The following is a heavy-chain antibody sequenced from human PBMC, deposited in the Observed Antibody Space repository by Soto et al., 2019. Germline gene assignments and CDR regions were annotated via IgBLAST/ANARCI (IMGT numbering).Heavy chain of an antibody. CDR3: ARAEVVVYGSGSSGGPDWFDP. Sequence: SETLSLTCTVSGASISGFHWSWIRQFPGKGLECLGYISYSGATNYNPSLKSRFTISRDNAKNSLYLQMNSLRAEDTAVYYCARAEVVVYGSGSSGGPDWFDPWGQGTLVTVSS. CDR1: GASISGFH. V-gene: IGHV4-59*12. CDR2: ISYSGAT. J-gene: IGHJ5*02. D-gene: IGHD3-10*01.